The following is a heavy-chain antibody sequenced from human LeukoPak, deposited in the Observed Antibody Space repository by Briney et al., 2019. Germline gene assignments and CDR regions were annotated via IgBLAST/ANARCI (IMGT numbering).Heavy chain of an antibody. D-gene: IGHD2-8*01. J-gene: IGHJ5*01. Sequence: PGGSLRLSCAVSGFTVRSNYISWVRQAPGKGLEWVSVIYGGGTRHYGDSVKDRFTISRDNSKNTVYLQMDSLRVEDTAVYYCARGLMWRFESWGQGTLVTVPS. V-gene: IGHV3-66*01. CDR1: GFTVRSNY. CDR2: IYGGGTR. CDR3: ARGLMWRFES.